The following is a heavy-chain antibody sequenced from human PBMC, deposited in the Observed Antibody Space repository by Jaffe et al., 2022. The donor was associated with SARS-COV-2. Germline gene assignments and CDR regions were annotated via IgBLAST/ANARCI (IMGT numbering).Heavy chain of an antibody. CDR1: GGSISDGDYY. CDR2: SQYSGST. CDR3: ARDLPLRGYYYGMDV. V-gene: IGHV4-30-4*01. J-gene: IGHJ6*02. Sequence: QVQLQESGPGLVKPSQTLSLTCIVSGGSISDGDYYWSWIRQPPGKGLEWIGYSQYSGSTYYNPSLKSRITISVDKSKNQFSLKLSSVTAADTAVYYCARDLPLRGYYYGMDVWGQGTTVTVSS. D-gene: IGHD4-17*01.